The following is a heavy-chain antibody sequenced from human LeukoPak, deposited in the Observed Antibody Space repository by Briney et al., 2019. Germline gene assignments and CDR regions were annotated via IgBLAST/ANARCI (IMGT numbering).Heavy chain of an antibody. D-gene: IGHD2-15*01. V-gene: IGHV4-59*01. CDR2: IYYSGGT. CDR1: GGSISSYY. CDR3: ARAIHCSGGSCSYYYGMDV. Sequence: PSETLSLTCTVSGGSISSYYWSWIRQPPGKGLEWIGYIYYSGGTNYNPSLKSRVTISVDTSKNQFSLKLSSVTAADTAVYYCARAIHCSGGSCSYYYGMDVWGQGTTVTVSS. J-gene: IGHJ6*02.